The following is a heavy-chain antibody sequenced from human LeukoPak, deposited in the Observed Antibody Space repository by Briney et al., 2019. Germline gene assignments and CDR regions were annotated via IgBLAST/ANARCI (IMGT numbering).Heavy chain of an antibody. CDR1: GFTFSSYG. V-gene: IGHV3-33*01. J-gene: IGHJ4*02. Sequence: GRSLRLSCAASGFTFSSYGMHWVRQAPGKGLEWVAVIWYDGSNKYYADSVKGRFTISRDNSKNTLYLQMNSLRAEDMAVYYCARDTTKKYYYDSSGPDYWGQGTLVTVSS. CDR3: ARDTTKKYYYDSSGPDY. D-gene: IGHD3-22*01. CDR2: IWYDGSNK.